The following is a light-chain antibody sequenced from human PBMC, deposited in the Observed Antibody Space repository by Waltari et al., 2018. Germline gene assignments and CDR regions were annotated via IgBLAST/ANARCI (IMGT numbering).Light chain of an antibody. CDR3: GSFGGSAVI. V-gene: IGLV2-8*01. CDR1: SSDIGGYKF. Sequence: QSALTQPPSASGSPGQSVTISCIGTSSDIGGYKFVSWYQQPPGEAPRLMIYDVTKRPSGVPDRFSGSKSGNTASLTVSGLQAEDEADYYCGSFGGSAVIFGGGTKLTVL. J-gene: IGLJ2*01. CDR2: DVT.